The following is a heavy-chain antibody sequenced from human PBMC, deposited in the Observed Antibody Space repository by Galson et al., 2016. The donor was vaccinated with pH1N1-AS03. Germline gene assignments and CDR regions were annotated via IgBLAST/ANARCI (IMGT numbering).Heavy chain of an antibody. CDR1: GDSVSSNTAA. CDR3: ARDHLGAGPAFDY. J-gene: IGHJ4*02. D-gene: IGHD1-26*01. CDR2: TYYKSKWYN. Sequence: CATSGDSVSSNTAAWNWIRQSPSRGLEWLGRTYYKSKWYNEYAVFVEGRIIINADTSRNQFSLHLNSVTPEDTAVCYCARDHLGAGPAFDYWGQGTLVTVSS. V-gene: IGHV6-1*01.